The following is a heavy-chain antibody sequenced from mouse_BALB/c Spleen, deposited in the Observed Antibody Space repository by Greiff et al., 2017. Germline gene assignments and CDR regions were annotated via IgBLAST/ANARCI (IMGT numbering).Heavy chain of an antibody. D-gene: IGHD1-1*01. CDR3: ARGYYGSSFDY. CDR2: INPSNGRT. Sequence: QVQLKQPGAELVKPGASVKLSCKASGYTFTSYWMHWVKQRPGQGLEWIGEINPSNGRTNYNEKFKSKATLTVDKSSSTAYMQLSSLTSEDSAVYYCARGYYGSSFDYWGQGTTLTVSS. V-gene: IGHV1S81*02. J-gene: IGHJ2*01. CDR1: GYTFTSYW.